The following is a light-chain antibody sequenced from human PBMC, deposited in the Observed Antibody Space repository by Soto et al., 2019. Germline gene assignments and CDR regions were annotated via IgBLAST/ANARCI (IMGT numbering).Light chain of an antibody. J-gene: IGLJ1*01. V-gene: IGLV3-1*01. CDR2: QDS. CDR3: QAWDSSGNYV. CDR1: ELGDKY. Sequence: SYELTQLPSVSVCPGQTASITCSGDELGDKYACWCQQKPGQSPVLVIYQDSKRPSGIPERFSGSNSGNTATLTISGTQAMDEADYYCQAWDSSGNYVFGTGTKV.